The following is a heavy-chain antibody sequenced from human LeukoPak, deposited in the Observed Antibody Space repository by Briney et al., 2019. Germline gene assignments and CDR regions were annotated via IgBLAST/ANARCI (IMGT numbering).Heavy chain of an antibody. D-gene: IGHD6-19*01. CDR1: GLTFSAFH. Sequence: GGSLRLSCAASGLTFSAFHMHWVRQASGKGLEWVGRITTKAESYATAYAASVKGRFTVSRDDSKNTAYLQMSSLKTEDTALYYCTTYTSGHYWGQGTLVTVSS. J-gene: IGHJ4*02. CDR3: TTYTSGHY. V-gene: IGHV3-73*01. CDR2: ITTKAESYAT.